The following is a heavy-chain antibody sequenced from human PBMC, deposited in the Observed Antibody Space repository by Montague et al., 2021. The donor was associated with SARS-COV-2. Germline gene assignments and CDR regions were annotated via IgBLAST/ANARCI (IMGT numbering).Heavy chain of an antibody. CDR2: ISGSGGST. Sequence: SLRLSCAASGFTFSSYAMSWVRQAPGKGLEWVSAISGSGGSTYXXXSXXXRFTISRDNSKNTLYLQMNSLRAEDTAVYYCAKDITMIVVVPPPGYWGQGTLVTVSS. J-gene: IGHJ4*02. CDR1: GFTFSSYA. CDR3: AKDITMIVVVPPPGY. D-gene: IGHD3-22*01. V-gene: IGHV3-23*01.